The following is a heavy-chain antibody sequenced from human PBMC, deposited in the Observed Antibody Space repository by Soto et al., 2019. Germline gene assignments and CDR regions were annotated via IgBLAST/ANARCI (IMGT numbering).Heavy chain of an antibody. Sequence: GGSLRLSCEASGFNFKDFWMHWVRQPPGKGPEWVSNIPSDGRDVSYADSVRGRFTISRDDARNTLYLQMSDLRVEDTAIYYCTRDDSGLGIDYWGQGTQVTVSS. V-gene: IGHV3-74*01. J-gene: IGHJ4*02. CDR1: GFNFKDFW. CDR2: IPSDGRDV. D-gene: IGHD1-26*01. CDR3: TRDDSGLGIDY.